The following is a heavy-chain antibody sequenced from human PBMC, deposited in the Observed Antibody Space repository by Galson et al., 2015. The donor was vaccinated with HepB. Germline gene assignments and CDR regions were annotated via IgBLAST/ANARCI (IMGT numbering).Heavy chain of an antibody. CDR2: ITFRGEST. V-gene: IGHV3-23*01. Sequence: SLRLSCAASGFMFTNFAMAWVRQAPGKGLEWVSSITFRGESTYYADSVKGRFTISRDKSTNTLFLQVNSLRAEDTAVYFCAKAWDMSVTVPRRPYYFDNWGQGTLVTCSS. CDR1: GFMFTNFA. J-gene: IGHJ4*02. D-gene: IGHD1-26*01. CDR3: AKAWDMSVTVPRRPYYFDN.